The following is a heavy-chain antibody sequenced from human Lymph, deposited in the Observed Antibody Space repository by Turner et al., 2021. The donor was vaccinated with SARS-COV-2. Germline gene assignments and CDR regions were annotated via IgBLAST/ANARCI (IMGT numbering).Heavy chain of an antibody. J-gene: IGHJ6*02. CDR2: ISYDGSNK. CDR1: GFTFSTYA. Sequence: QVQLVESGGGVVQSGRSLRLFCAASGFTFSTYALYWVRQAPGKGLEWVAVISYDGSNKYYADSVKGRFTISRDNSKNTLYLQMNSLRAEDTAVYYCARYASGGYFYYGMDVWGQGTTVTVSS. D-gene: IGHD3-10*01. CDR3: ARYASGGYFYYGMDV. V-gene: IGHV3-30*04.